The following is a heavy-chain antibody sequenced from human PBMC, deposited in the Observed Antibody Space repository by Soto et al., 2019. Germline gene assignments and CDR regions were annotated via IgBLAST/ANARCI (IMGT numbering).Heavy chain of an antibody. J-gene: IGHJ4*01. CDR1: SASISSDGYY. V-gene: IGHV4-31*03. D-gene: IGHD6-19*01. Sequence: SVTLSLTCTISSASISSDGYYWSWIRQHPGKGLEWIGYIYYSGSTYYNPSLKSRVTIAIDTSKNQFSLKLNSVTAADTAVYYCAKGNGWYYYWGQGTLVT. CDR2: IYYSGST. CDR3: AKGNGWYYY.